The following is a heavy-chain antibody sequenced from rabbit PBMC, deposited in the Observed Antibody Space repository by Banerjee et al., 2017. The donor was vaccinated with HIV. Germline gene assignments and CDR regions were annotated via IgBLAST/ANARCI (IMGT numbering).Heavy chain of an antibody. D-gene: IGHD6-1*01. V-gene: IGHV1S45*01. J-gene: IGHJ6*01. CDR1: GFSFSSGHD. CDR2: IRTASGPT. CDR3: ARGNATYAYGMDL. Sequence: QEQLVESGGDLVKPGASLTLTCTASGFSFSSGHDMCWVRQAPGKGLEWIGCIRTASGPTWYASWAKGRFTISKTSSTTVTLQMTSLTAADTATYFCARGNATYAYGMDLWGPGTLVTVS.